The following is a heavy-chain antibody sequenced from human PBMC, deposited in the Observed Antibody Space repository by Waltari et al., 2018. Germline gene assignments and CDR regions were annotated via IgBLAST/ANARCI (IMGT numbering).Heavy chain of an antibody. CDR3: ARDRETESGTYPRYYYGMDV. CDR1: GASTRSYY. J-gene: IGHJ6*02. D-gene: IGHD1-26*01. CDR2: ISYSGST. V-gene: IGHV4-59*01. Sequence: QVQLQESGPGLVKPWETLSLTCTVSGASTRSYYWSWLRQSPGKGLEWIGYISYSGSTNSNPSLKSLVTISIDTSKNQFSLTLSSVTAADTAVYYCARDRETESGTYPRYYYGMDVWGQGTTVTVSS.